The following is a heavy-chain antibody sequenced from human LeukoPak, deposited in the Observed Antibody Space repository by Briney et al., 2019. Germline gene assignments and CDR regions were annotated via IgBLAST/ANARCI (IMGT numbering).Heavy chain of an antibody. V-gene: IGHV3-53*01. CDR3: ARDHITMIRGVSYYYYGMDV. D-gene: IGHD3-10*01. CDR2: IYSGGNT. Sequence: PGGSLRLSCAASGFPISTNYMSWVRQAPGQGPEWVSIIYSGGNTFYADSVKGRFTISRDSSKNTLFLQMISLRAEDTAVYYCARDHITMIRGVSYYYYGMDVRGQGTTVTVSS. J-gene: IGHJ6*02. CDR1: GFPISTNY.